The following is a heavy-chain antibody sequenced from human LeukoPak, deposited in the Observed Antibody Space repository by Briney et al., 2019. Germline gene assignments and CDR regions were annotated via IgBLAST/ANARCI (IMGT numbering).Heavy chain of an antibody. V-gene: IGHV3-30*03. CDR2: ISYDGTNK. Sequence: GRPLRLSCAASGFTFTNYGMHWVRQAPGKGLEWVAIISYDGTNKYYADSVRGRFTISRDNSKSTLYLQMNSLRAEDTAVYYCARGLEYYYDSSGYYYFDYWGQGTLVTVSS. J-gene: IGHJ4*02. D-gene: IGHD3-22*01. CDR3: ARGLEYYYDSSGYYYFDY. CDR1: GFTFTNYG.